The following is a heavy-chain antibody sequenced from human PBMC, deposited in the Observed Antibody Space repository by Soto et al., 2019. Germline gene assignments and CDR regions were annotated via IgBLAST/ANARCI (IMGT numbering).Heavy chain of an antibody. CDR2: INPSGGGT. D-gene: IGHD5-18*01. V-gene: IGHV1-46*03. J-gene: IGHJ5*02. CDR1: GYTFTSYY. CDR3: ARVYPSDTRYGYVGNNWFDP. Sequence: QVQLVQSGAEVKKPGASVKVSCKASGYTFTSYYMHWVRQAPGQGLELMGIINPSGGGTSYAKKFQGRVTMTRDTSTSTVYMELSSLRSEDTAVYYCARVYPSDTRYGYVGNNWFDPWGQGTLVTVSS.